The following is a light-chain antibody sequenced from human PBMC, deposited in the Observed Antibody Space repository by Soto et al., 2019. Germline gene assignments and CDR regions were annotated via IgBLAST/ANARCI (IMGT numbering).Light chain of an antibody. Sequence: SALTQPASVSGSPGQSITISCTGTSSDVGGYDYVSWYQQRPGKVPKLLIYEVTNRPSGVSDRFSGSKSGNTASLTISGLQAEDEGDYYCTSYTSSTNLFVFGTGTKVTVL. CDR2: EVT. V-gene: IGLV2-14*01. J-gene: IGLJ1*01. CDR3: TSYTSSTNLFV. CDR1: SSDVGGYDY.